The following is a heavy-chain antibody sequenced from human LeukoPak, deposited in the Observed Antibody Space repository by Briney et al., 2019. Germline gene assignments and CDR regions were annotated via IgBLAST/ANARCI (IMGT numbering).Heavy chain of an antibody. J-gene: IGHJ4*02. V-gene: IGHV3-21*01. CDR1: GFTFSSYS. CDR3: ASAPTPSRPFDY. Sequence: GGSLRLSCAASGFTFSSYSMNWVRQAPGKGLEWVSSISSSSSYIYYADSVKGRFTISRDNAKNSLYLQMNSLRAEDTAVYYCASAPTPSRPFDYWGQGTLVTVSS. CDR2: ISSSSSYI.